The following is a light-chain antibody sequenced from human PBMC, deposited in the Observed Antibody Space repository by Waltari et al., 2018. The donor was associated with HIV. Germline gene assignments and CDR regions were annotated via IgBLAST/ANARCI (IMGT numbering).Light chain of an antibody. CDR3: HQYSNYLGS. J-gene: IGKJ1*01. Sequence: DIHMSQSPPTLTASVGDRVNITCRASQNVGTWLAWYQQKPGEVPKLLIHKATDVEDVVPSRFSGSASGTEFTLTIDSLHPDDFATFYCHQYSNYLGSFGQGTKLELK. V-gene: IGKV1-5*03. CDR2: KAT. CDR1: QNVGTW.